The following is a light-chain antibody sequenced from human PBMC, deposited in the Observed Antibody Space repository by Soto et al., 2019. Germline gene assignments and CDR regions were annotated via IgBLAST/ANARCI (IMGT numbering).Light chain of an antibody. CDR2: SAS. CDR3: QQYAGSPRT. Sequence: EIVLTQSPATLSLSQGERATLSCRASQSVSSYLAWYQQKSGQAPRLLIYSASRRATGIPDRFTGSGSGTDFTLTINRVEPEDFAVYFCQQYAGSPRTFGQGTKVDIK. V-gene: IGKV3-20*01. CDR1: QSVSSY. J-gene: IGKJ1*01.